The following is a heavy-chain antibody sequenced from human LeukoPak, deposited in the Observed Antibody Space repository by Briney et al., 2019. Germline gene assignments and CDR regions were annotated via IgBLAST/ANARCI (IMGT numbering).Heavy chain of an antibody. CDR2: IRYDGGNK. CDR1: GFTFSSYS. V-gene: IGHV3-30*02. Sequence: GGSLRLSCAASGFTFSSYSMNWVRQAPGKGLEWVTYIRYDGGNKNYADSVQGRFTISRDNSKNTLYLQMNSLKVEDTAVYYCASSPGGSYYFDSWGQGTLVTVSS. J-gene: IGHJ4*02. D-gene: IGHD3-10*01. CDR3: ASSPGGSYYFDS.